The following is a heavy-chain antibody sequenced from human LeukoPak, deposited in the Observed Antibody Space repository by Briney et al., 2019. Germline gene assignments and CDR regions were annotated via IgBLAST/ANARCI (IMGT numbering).Heavy chain of an antibody. CDR2: INHSGST. V-gene: IGHV4-34*01. CDR1: GGSFSGYY. D-gene: IGHD3-22*01. CDR3: ARGLLSTRRITMIVSFLGTPHDAFDI. J-gene: IGHJ3*02. Sequence: SETLSPTCAVYGGSFSGYYWSWIRQPPGKGLEWIGEINHSGSTNYNPSLKSRVTISVDTSKNQFSLKLSSVTAADTAVYYCARGLLSTRRITMIVSFLGTPHDAFDIWGQGTMVTVSS.